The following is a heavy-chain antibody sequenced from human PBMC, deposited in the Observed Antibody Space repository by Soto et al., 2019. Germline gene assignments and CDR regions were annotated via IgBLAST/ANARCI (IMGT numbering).Heavy chain of an antibody. D-gene: IGHD1-26*01. Sequence: QLQLQESGSGLVKPSQTLSLTCAVSGGSISSGGYSWSWIRQPPGTGLEWIGYIYNSGSTYYNQSLKSRVTISVDRSKNQFSLKLSSVTAADTAVYYCARVVRLGDHFDYWGQGTLVTVSS. CDR1: GGSISSGGYS. V-gene: IGHV4-30-2*01. CDR3: ARVVRLGDHFDY. J-gene: IGHJ4*02. CDR2: IYNSGST.